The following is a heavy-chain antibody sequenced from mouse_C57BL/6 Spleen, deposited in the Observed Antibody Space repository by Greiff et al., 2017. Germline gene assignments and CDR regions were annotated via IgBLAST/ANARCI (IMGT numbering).Heavy chain of an antibody. CDR3: ARWGAWFAY. Sequence: EVQLQQPGPELVKPGASVKMSCKASGYTFTDYNMPWVKQSHGKSLEWIGYINPNNGGTSYNQKFKGKATLTVNKSSSTAYMKLRSLTSEDSAVYYCARWGAWFAYWGQGTLVTVSA. CDR1: GYTFTDYN. CDR2: INPNNGGT. V-gene: IGHV1-22*01. J-gene: IGHJ3*01.